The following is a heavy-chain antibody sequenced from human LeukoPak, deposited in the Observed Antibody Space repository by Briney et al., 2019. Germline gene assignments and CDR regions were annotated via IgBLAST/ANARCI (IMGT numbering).Heavy chain of an antibody. D-gene: IGHD3-22*01. Sequence: PGGSLRLSCAASGFTFSSYAMNWVRQAPGKGLEWVSAISGSGGRTYYADSVKGRFTISRDNSKNTLYLQMNSLRAEDTAVYYCAKDHSSGYYYPDYWGQGTLVTVSS. CDR3: AKDHSSGYYYPDY. CDR1: GFTFSSYA. V-gene: IGHV3-23*01. J-gene: IGHJ4*02. CDR2: ISGSGGRT.